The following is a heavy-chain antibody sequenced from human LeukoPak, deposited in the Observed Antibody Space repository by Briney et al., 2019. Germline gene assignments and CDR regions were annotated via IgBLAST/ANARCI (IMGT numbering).Heavy chain of an antibody. CDR1: GFTFSSYA. CDR2: IYSGGST. Sequence: PGGSLRLSCAASGFTFSSYAMSWVRQAPGKGLEWVSLIYSGGSTYYADSVKGRFTISRDNSKNTLYLQMNSLRAEDTAVYYCAKVGGGDVWIQLWLEGFGFDYWGQGTLVTVSS. V-gene: IGHV3-23*03. D-gene: IGHD5-18*01. J-gene: IGHJ4*02. CDR3: AKVGGGDVWIQLWLEGFGFDY.